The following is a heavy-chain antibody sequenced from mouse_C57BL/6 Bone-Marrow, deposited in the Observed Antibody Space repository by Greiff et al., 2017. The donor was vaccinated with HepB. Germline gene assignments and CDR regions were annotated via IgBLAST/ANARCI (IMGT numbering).Heavy chain of an antibody. CDR3: ARYYGSSYAMDY. Sequence: QVQLQQSGAELARPGASVKLSCKASGYTFTSYGISWVKQRTGQGLEWIGEIYPRSGNTYYNEKLKGKATLTADKSSSTAYMALRSLTSEDSAVYFCARYYGSSYAMDYWGQGTSVTVSS. J-gene: IGHJ4*01. CDR2: IYPRSGNT. CDR1: GYTFTSYG. D-gene: IGHD1-1*01. V-gene: IGHV1-81*01.